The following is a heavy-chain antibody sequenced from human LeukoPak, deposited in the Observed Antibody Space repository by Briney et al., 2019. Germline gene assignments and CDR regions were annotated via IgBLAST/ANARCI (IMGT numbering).Heavy chain of an antibody. CDR3: TSNLRRYYYGSETTGWFDP. D-gene: IGHD3-10*01. CDR1: GFTFSNAW. V-gene: IGHV3-15*01. Sequence: PGGSLRLSCAASGFTFSNAWMSWVRQAPGKGLEWVGRIKSKTDGGTTDYAAPVKGRFTISRDDSKNTLYLQMNSLKTEDTAVYYCTSNLRRYYYGSETTGWFDPWGQGTLVTVSS. J-gene: IGHJ5*02. CDR2: IKSKTDGGTT.